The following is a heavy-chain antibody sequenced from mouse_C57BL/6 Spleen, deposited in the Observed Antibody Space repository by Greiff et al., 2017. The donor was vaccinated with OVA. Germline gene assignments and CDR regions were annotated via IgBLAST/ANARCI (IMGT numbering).Heavy chain of an antibody. V-gene: IGHV2-2*01. Sequence: QVQLQQSGPGLVQPSQSLSITCTVSGFSLTSYGVHWVRQSPGKGLEWLGVIWSGGSTDYNAAFISRLSISKDNSKSQVFFKMNSLQADDTAIYYCARNPPSIYYDYDGGHFDYWGQGTTLTVSS. CDR1: GFSLTSYG. D-gene: IGHD2-4*01. J-gene: IGHJ2*01. CDR2: IWSGGST. CDR3: ARNPPSIYYDYDGGHFDY.